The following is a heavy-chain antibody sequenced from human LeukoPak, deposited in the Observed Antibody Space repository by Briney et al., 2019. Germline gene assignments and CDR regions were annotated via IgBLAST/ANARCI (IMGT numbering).Heavy chain of an antibody. J-gene: IGHJ6*03. CDR3: ARVVDIVVVPAARVYMDV. D-gene: IGHD2-2*01. CDR1: GYTFTSYG. V-gene: IGHV1-18*01. CDR2: ISAYNGNT. Sequence: ASVKVSFKSSGYTFTSYGISWVQQAPGQGLAWMGWISAYNGNTNYAQKLQGRVTMTTDTSTSAAYMELRRLRSDDTAVYYCARVVDIVVVPAARVYMDVCGNGTTVTVSS.